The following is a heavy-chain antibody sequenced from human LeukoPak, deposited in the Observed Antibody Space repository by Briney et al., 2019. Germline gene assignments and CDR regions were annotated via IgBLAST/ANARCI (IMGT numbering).Heavy chain of an antibody. CDR1: GFTFSSYG. D-gene: IGHD3-3*01. J-gene: IGHJ6*02. CDR3: ARDQSNYDFWSGYYKDYYYYGMDV. Sequence: PGGSLRLSCAASGFTFSSYGMHWVRQAPGKGLEWVAVIWYGGSNKYYADSVKGRFTISRDNSKNTLYLQMNSLRAEDTAVYYCARDQSNYDFWSGYYKDYYYYGMDVWGQGTTVTVSS. CDR2: IWYGGSNK. V-gene: IGHV3-33*01.